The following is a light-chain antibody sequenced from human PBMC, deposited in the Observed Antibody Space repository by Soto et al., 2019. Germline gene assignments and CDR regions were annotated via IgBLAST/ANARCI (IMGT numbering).Light chain of an antibody. J-gene: IGLJ1*01. V-gene: IGLV1-51*02. CDR1: SSNIGSND. CDR3: GTWDSSLIAL. CDR2: ENS. Sequence: QSVLTQPPSVSAAPGQKVTISCSGNSSNIGSNDVSWYQQLPGKAPKLLIYENSQRPSGIPDRFSGSKSGTSATLGITGLQTGDEAEYYCGTWDSSLIALFGTGTKLTVL.